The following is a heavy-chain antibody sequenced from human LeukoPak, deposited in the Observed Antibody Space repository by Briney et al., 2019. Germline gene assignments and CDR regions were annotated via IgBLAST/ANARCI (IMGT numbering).Heavy chain of an antibody. CDR1: RFTFNNYA. J-gene: IGHJ4*02. D-gene: IGHD2-21*01. Sequence: PGGSLRLSCAASRFTFNNYAMTWVRQAPGKGLEWVSSISGSGAGTYYADSVKGRFTISRDHSKNTLYLQMDSLRPEDATVYYCARDRGCSGNCYSFFDYWGQGTLVTVSS. CDR2: ISGSGAGT. CDR3: ARDRGCSGNCYSFFDY. V-gene: IGHV3-23*01.